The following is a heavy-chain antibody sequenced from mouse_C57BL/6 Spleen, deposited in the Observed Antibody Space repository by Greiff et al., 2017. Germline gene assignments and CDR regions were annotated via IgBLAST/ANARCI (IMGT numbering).Heavy chain of an antibody. D-gene: IGHD4-1*02. CDR3: ASSVNSYAMDY. V-gene: IGHV1-7*01. CDR2: INPSSGYT. J-gene: IGHJ4*01. CDR1: GYTFTSYC. Sequence: VQLQQSGAELVKPGASVKLSCKASGYTFTSYCMHWVKQTPGQGLEWIGYINPSSGYTKYNQNFKGKATLTADKTSSTAYMQLSSLTYEDSAVYYCASSVNSYAMDYWGQGTSVTVSS.